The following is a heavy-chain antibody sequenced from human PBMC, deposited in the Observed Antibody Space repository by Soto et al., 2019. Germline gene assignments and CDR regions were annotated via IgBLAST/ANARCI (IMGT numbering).Heavy chain of an antibody. CDR2: IRSSNSII. CDR3: ARSRGGPFDY. J-gene: IGHJ4*02. V-gene: IGHV3-48*02. Sequence: EVQLVESGGGLVQPGGSLRLSCAASGFTFSNYSMNWVRQAPGKGLEWVSYIRSSNSIIYYADSVKGRFSISRDNAKNSLYLQMNSLRDEDTAVYYCARSRGGPFDYWGKGTLVTVSS. D-gene: IGHD6-25*01. CDR1: GFTFSNYS.